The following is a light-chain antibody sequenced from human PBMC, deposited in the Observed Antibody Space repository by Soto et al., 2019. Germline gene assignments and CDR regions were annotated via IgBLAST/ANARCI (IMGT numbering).Light chain of an antibody. V-gene: IGKV3-20*01. CDR3: QQYGSSPTWT. J-gene: IGKJ1*01. CDR1: QSVSSNY. Sequence: ESVLTQSPGTLSLSPLERATLSCSASQSVSSNYLAWYQQKPGQAPRLLIYGASTRATGIPDRFSGSGSGTDFTLTISRLEPEDSAVYYCQQYGSSPTWTFGQGTKVDIK. CDR2: GAS.